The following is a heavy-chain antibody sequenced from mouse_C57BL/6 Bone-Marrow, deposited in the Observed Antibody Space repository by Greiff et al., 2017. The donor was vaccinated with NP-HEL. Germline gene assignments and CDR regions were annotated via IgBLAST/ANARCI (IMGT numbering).Heavy chain of an antibody. D-gene: IGHD1-1*01. CDR2: IHPSDSDT. J-gene: IGHJ1*03. CDR1: GYTFTSYW. CDR3: AITRLPGSSYDWYFDV. V-gene: IGHV1-74*01. Sequence: QVQLQQPGAELVKPGASVKVSCKASGYTFTSYWMHWVKQRPGQGLEWIGRIHPSDSDTNYNQKFKGKATLTVDKSSSTAYMQLSSLTSEDSAVYYCAITRLPGSSYDWYFDVWGTGTTVTVSS.